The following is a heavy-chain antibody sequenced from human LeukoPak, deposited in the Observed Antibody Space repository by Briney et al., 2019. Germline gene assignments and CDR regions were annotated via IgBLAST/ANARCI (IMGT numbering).Heavy chain of an antibody. J-gene: IGHJ4*02. D-gene: IGHD5-18*01. CDR2: IYYNGST. Sequence: PSETLSLTCTVSGYSISSGYYWGWIRQPPGKGLEWIGSIYYNGSTYYNPSLKSRVTISVDTSKNQFSLKLSSVTAADTAVYYCARRRAMGYFDYWGQGTLVTVSS. CDR1: GYSISSGYY. V-gene: IGHV4-38-2*02. CDR3: ARRRAMGYFDY.